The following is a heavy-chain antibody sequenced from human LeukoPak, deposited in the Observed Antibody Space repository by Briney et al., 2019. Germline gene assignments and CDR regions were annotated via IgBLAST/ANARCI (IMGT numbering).Heavy chain of an antibody. V-gene: IGHV4-39*01. CDR1: GDSISSSSYY. Sequence: SETLSPICTVSGDSISSSSYYWGWIRQPPGTGLEWIGTIYYSGSTYYNPSLKSRVTISVDTSKNQFSLKLSSVTAADTAVYYCAGYCHSTSCYSWFDPWGQGTLVTVSS. CDR2: IYYSGST. CDR3: AGYCHSTSCYSWFDP. J-gene: IGHJ5*02. D-gene: IGHD2-2*01.